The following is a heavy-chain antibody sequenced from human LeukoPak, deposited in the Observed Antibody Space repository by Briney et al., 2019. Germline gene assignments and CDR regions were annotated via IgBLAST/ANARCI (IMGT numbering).Heavy chain of an antibody. J-gene: IGHJ6*02. V-gene: IGHV3-21*01. D-gene: IGHD2-15*01. CDR3: ARDGHPVVVAADYYYYGMDV. Sequence: GGSLRLSCAASGFTFSSYSMNWVRQAPGKGLEWVSSISSSSSYIYYADSVKGRFTISRDNAKNSLYLQMNSLRAEDTAVYHCARDGHPVVVAADYYYYGMDVWGQGTTVTVSS. CDR1: GFTFSSYS. CDR2: ISSSSSYI.